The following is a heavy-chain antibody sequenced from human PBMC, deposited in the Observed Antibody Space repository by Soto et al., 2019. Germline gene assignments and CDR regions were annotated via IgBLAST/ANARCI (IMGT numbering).Heavy chain of an antibody. J-gene: IGHJ4*02. D-gene: IGHD6-13*01. Sequence: SETLSLTCTVSLDSFSSTDYYWGWIRQPPGKGLEWIGSIYHSGSTFYNPSLQSRVTMSVDTSVKQFSLRLKSVTAADTAVYYCASGFLGGQQLAPGSYYFDYWGQGTLVTVSS. V-gene: IGHV4-39*01. CDR2: IYHSGST. CDR3: ASGFLGGQQLAPGSYYFDY. CDR1: LDSFSSTDYY.